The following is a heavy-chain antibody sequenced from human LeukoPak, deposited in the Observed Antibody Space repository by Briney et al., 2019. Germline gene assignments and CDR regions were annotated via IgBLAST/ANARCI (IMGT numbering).Heavy chain of an antibody. V-gene: IGHV3-23*01. J-gene: IGHJ5*02. Sequence: GGSLRLSCAASGFTFSSYAMSWVRQAPGEGLEWVSAISGSGGSTYYADSVKGRFTISRDNSKNTLYLQMNSLRAEDTAVYYCAKVYDYGDLGGFDPWGQGTLVTVSS. CDR2: ISGSGGST. D-gene: IGHD4-17*01. CDR3: AKVYDYGDLGGFDP. CDR1: GFTFSSYA.